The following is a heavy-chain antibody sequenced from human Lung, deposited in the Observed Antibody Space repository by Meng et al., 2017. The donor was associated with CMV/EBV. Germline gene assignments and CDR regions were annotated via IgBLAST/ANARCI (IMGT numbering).Heavy chain of an antibody. CDR1: GYTFTSYD. J-gene: IGHJ6*02. Sequence: ASVXVSXXAPGYTFTSYDINWVRQATGQGLEWMGWMNPNSGNTGYAQKFQGRVTITRNTSISTAYMELSSLRSEDTAVYYCARVYTCRDDFWRNCYYYGMDVWGQGTXVTVSS. CDR3: ARVYTCRDDFWRNCYYYGMDV. V-gene: IGHV1-8*03. CDR2: MNPNSGNT. D-gene: IGHD3-3*01.